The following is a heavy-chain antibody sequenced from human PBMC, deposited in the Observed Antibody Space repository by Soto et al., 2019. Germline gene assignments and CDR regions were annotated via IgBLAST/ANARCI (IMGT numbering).Heavy chain of an antibody. J-gene: IGHJ6*04. Sequence: SVKVSCKASGGTFSSYAISWVRQAPGQGLEWMGGIIPIFGTANYAQKFQGRVTITADESTSTAYMELSSLRSEDTAVYYCARGRKDYSNSYYYSVMAVWGKGTTVTVSS. CDR1: GGTFSSYA. CDR2: IIPIFGTA. V-gene: IGHV1-69*13. CDR3: ARGRKDYSNSYYYSVMAV. D-gene: IGHD4-4*01.